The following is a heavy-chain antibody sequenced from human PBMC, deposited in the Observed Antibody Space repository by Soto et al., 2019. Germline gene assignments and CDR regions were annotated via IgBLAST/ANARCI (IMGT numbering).Heavy chain of an antibody. CDR3: ARSFGGNSAFDI. V-gene: IGHV3-21*01. CDR2: ISSSSSYI. CDR1: GFTFSSYS. Sequence: GGSLRLSCAASGFTFSSYSMNWVRQAPGKGLEWVSSISSSSSYIYYADSVKGRFTISRDNAKNSLYLQMNSLRAEDTAVYYCARSFGGNSAFDIWRQGTMVTVSS. J-gene: IGHJ3*02. D-gene: IGHD3-3*01.